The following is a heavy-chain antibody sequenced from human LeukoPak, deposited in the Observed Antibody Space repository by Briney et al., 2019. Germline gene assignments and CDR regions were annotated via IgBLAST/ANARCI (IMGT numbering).Heavy chain of an antibody. CDR1: GFTFSTYW. V-gene: IGHV3-7*01. Sequence: GGSLRLSCATSGFTFSTYWMSWVRQAPGKGLEWVANIKQDGSEKYYADSVTGRFTISRDNAKNSLYLQMNSLRAEDTAVYYCANGDGFDYWGQGTLVTVSS. J-gene: IGHJ4*02. CDR2: IKQDGSEK. CDR3: ANGDGFDY. D-gene: IGHD5-24*01.